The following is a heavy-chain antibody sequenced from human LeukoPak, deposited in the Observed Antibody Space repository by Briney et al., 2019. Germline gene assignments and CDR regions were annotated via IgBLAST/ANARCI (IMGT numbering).Heavy chain of an antibody. CDR1: GGSISSSGYY. CDR2: IYHSGST. V-gene: IGHV4-30-2*01. J-gene: IGHJ3*02. D-gene: IGHD6-19*01. CDR3: ARDLQWLAYDI. Sequence: SQTLSLTCTVSGGSISSSGYYWSWIRQPPGKGLEWIGYIYHSGSTYYNPSLKSRVTISVDRSKNQFSLKLSSVTAADTAVYYCARDLQWLAYDIWGQGTMVTVSS.